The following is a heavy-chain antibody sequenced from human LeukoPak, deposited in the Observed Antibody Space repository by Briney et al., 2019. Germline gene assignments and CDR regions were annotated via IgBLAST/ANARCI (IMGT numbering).Heavy chain of an antibody. CDR1: GGTFSSNA. CDR3: ARATGKDILTGRKLDC. CDR2: IIPIFGTA. V-gene: IGHV1-69*13. D-gene: IGHD3-9*01. J-gene: IGHJ4*02. Sequence: ASVKVSCKASGGTFSSNAISWVRQAPGQGLEWMGGIIPIFGTANYAQKFQGRVTITADESTTTAYMELSSLRSEDTAVYYCARATGKDILTGRKLDCWGQGTLVSVSS.